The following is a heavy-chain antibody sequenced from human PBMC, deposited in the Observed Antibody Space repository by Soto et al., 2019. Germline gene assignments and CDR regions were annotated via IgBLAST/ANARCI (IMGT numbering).Heavy chain of an antibody. CDR2: ISGSGGST. CDR3: AKESGSVLMVYAVNWFDP. Sequence: GGSLRLSCAASAFPCSSYAMSWVRQAPGKGLEWVSAISGSGGSTYYADSVKGRFTISRDNSKNTLYLQMNSLRAEDTAVYYCAKESGSVLMVYAVNWFDPWGQGTLVTVSS. V-gene: IGHV3-23*01. J-gene: IGHJ5*02. D-gene: IGHD2-8*01. CDR1: AFPCSSYA.